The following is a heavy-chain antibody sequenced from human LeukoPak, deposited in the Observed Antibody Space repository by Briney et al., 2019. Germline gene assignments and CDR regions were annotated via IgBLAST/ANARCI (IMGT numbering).Heavy chain of an antibody. CDR1: GYTFTGYY. CDR2: INPNSGGT. J-gene: IGHJ4*02. D-gene: IGHD3-10*01. Sequence: ASVKVSCKASGYTFTGYYMHWVRQAPGQGLEWMGWINPNSGGTNYAQKLQGRVTMTRDTSISTAYMELSRLRSDDAAVYYCARSRTGSGFLFDYWGQGTLVTVPS. V-gene: IGHV1-2*02. CDR3: ARSRTGSGFLFDY.